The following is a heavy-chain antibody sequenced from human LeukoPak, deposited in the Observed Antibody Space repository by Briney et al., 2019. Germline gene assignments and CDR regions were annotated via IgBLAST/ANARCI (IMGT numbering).Heavy chain of an antibody. D-gene: IGHD3-10*01. CDR3: AKDGGRWFGELLLNPFDY. V-gene: IGHV3-30*18. J-gene: IGHJ4*02. CDR1: GFTFSSYG. CDR2: ISYDGSNK. Sequence: PGGSLRLSCAASGFTFSSYGMHWVRQAPGKGLEWVAVISYDGSNKYYADSVKGRFTISRDNSKNTLYLQMNSLRAEDTAVYYCAKDGGRWFGELLLNPFDYWGQGTLVTVSS.